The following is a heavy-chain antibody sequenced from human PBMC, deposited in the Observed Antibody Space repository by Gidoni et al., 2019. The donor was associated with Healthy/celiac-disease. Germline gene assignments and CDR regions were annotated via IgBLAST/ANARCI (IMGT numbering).Heavy chain of an antibody. V-gene: IGHV3-15*01. Sequence: EVQLVASGGGLVTPGGSLRLSCAASGFTFSNGWMSWVRQAPGKGLEWVGRIKSKTDGGTTDYAAPVKGRFTISRDDSKNTLYRQMNSLKTEDTDGYYCTWFNFYYYGMDVWGQGTTVNVSS. CDR3: TWFNFYYYGMDV. CDR2: IKSKTDGGTT. J-gene: IGHJ6*02. CDR1: GFTFSNGW. D-gene: IGHD3-10*01.